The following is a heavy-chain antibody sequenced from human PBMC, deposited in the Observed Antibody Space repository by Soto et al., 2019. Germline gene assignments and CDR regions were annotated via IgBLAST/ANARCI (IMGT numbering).Heavy chain of an antibody. J-gene: IGHJ6*03. CDR1: GFTFSSYW. V-gene: IGHV3-74*01. CDR3: ASLGATVHYYYMDV. CDR2: INSDGSST. Sequence: GGSLRLSCAASGFTFSSYWMHWVRQAPGKGLVWVSRINSDGSSTSYADSVKGRFTISRDNAKNTLYLQMNSLRAEDTAVYYCASLGATVHYYYMDVWGKGTTVTVSS. D-gene: IGHD4-17*01.